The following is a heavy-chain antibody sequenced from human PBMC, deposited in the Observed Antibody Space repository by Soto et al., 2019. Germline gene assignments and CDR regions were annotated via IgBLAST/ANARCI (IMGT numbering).Heavy chain of an antibody. CDR3: ARERSGYDLPPNYFDY. CDR1: GGSISSYY. J-gene: IGHJ4*02. Sequence: PSETLSLTCTVSGGSISSYYWSWIRQPPGKGLEWIGYIYYSGSTNYNPSLKSRVTISVDTSKNQFSLKLSSVTAADTAVYYCARERSGYDLPPNYFDYWGQGTLVTVSS. V-gene: IGHV4-59*01. CDR2: IYYSGST. D-gene: IGHD5-12*01.